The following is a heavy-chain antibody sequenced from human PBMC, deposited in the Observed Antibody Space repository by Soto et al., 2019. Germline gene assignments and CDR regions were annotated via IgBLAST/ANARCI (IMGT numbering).Heavy chain of an antibody. CDR1: GFTFTNYG. CDR2: SSALNGVT. Sequence: QLQLVQSGSEVKKPGASVKVSCKTSGFTFTNYGFTWVRQAPGKGLEWMGWSSALNGVTNYAQDFQGRVTLTTDSSTNTADMALRGLRADDTAFYYCAATTSIASGLRDWGQGTLVSVAS. J-gene: IGHJ4*02. D-gene: IGHD6-6*01. CDR3: AATTSIASGLRD. V-gene: IGHV1-18*01.